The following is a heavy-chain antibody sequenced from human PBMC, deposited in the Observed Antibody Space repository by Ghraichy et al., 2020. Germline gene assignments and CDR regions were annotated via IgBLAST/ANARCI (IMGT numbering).Heavy chain of an antibody. CDR1: GYTFTGYY. CDR3: ARAAPYGDYDWYFDL. D-gene: IGHD4-17*01. J-gene: IGHJ2*01. V-gene: IGHV1-2*04. CDR2: INPNSGGT. Sequence: ASVKVSCKASGYTFTGYYMHWVRQAPGQGLEWMGWINPNSGGTNYAQKFQGWVTMTRDTSISTAYMELSRLRSDDTAVYYCARAAPYGDYDWYFDLWGRGTLVTVSS.